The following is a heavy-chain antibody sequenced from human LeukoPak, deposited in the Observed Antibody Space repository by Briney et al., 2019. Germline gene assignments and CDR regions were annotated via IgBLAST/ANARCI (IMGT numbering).Heavy chain of an antibody. CDR3: ARIAAHSSSWYDGGY. CDR2: INSDGSST. Sequence: PGGSLRLSCAASGFTLSSYWMRWVRQAPGKGLVWVSRINSDGSSTTYADSVKGRFTISRDNAKNTLYLQMNSLRAEDTGVYYRARIAAHSSSWYDGGYWGQGTLVTVSS. V-gene: IGHV3-74*01. CDR1: GFTLSSYW. D-gene: IGHD6-13*01. J-gene: IGHJ4*02.